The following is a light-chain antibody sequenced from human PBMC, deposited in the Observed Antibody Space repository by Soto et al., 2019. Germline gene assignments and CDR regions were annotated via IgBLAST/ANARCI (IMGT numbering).Light chain of an antibody. V-gene: IGLV2-23*01. J-gene: IGLJ2*01. CDR1: SSDVGNYNL. CDR2: EGS. Sequence: QSVLAQPASVSGSPGQSITISCTGTSSDVGNYNLVSWYQQHPGEAPKLIIYEGSRRPSGVSIRFSGSKSGNTASLTISGLQPEDEADYYCWSYAGIGTPVVFGGGTKLTVL. CDR3: WSYAGIGTPVV.